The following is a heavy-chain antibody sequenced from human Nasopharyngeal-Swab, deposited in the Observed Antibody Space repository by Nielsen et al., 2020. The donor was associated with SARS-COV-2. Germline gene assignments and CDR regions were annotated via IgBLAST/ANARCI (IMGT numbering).Heavy chain of an antibody. CDR1: GFTFSTYS. V-gene: IGHV3-48*02. J-gene: IGHJ6*02. CDR3: ARAPIYSYGYDYYGMDV. Sequence: GGSLRLSCVASGFTFSTYSMNWVRQAPGKGLEWVSYISSSGSTIYYADSVKGRFTISRDNAKNSLYLQMNSLRDEDTAVYYCARAPIYSYGYDYYGMDVWGQGTTVTVSS. CDR2: ISSSGSTI. D-gene: IGHD5-18*01.